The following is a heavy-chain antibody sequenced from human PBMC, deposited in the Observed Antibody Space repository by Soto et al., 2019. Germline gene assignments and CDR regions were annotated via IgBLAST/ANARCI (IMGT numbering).Heavy chain of an antibody. J-gene: IGHJ6*03. Sequence: SETLSLTCTVSGGSISSYYWSWIRQPPGKGLEWIGYIYYSGSTNYNPSLKSRVTISVDTSKNQFSLKLSSVTAADTAVYYCARYYEMVVAAYYYYYMDVWGKGTTVTVSS. V-gene: IGHV4-59*08. CDR1: GGSISSYY. D-gene: IGHD2-15*01. CDR2: IYYSGST. CDR3: ARYYEMVVAAYYYYYMDV.